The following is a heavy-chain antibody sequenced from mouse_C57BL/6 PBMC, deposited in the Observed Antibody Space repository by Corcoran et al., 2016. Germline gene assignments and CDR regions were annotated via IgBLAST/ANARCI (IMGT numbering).Heavy chain of an antibody. D-gene: IGHD1-1*01. CDR3: ARSTVVAGRCAY. CDR2: INPNNGGT. V-gene: IGHV1-26*01. J-gene: IGHJ3*01. Sequence: EVQLQQSGPELVKPGASVKISCKASGYTFTDYYMNWVKQSHGKSLEWIGDINPNNGGTSYNQKFKGKATLTVDKSSSTAYMELRSLTSEDSAVYYCARSTVVAGRCAYWGQGTLVTVSA. CDR1: GYTFTDYY.